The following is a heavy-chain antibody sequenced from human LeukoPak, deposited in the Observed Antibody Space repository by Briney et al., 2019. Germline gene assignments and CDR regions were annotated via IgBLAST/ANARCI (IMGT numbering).Heavy chain of an antibody. V-gene: IGHV3-11*04. CDR1: GFTFSDYY. CDR3: ARGGRPTRHQYFYYYGMDV. CDR2: ISSSGSTI. D-gene: IGHD3-10*01. Sequence: GGSLRLSCAASGFTFSDYYMSWIRQAPGKGLEWVSYISSSGSTIYYADSVKGRFTISRDNAKNTLYLKMNSLGADDTAVYYCARGGRPTRHQYFYYYGMDVWGQGTTVTVSS. J-gene: IGHJ6*02.